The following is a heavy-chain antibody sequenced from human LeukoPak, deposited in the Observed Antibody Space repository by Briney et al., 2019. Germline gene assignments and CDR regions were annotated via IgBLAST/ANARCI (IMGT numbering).Heavy chain of an antibody. V-gene: IGHV4-59*01. CDR3: ARHRFGHLFDY. CDR1: GDSISGYY. J-gene: IGHJ4*02. Sequence: PSETLSLTCTVSGDSISGYYWSWIRQPPGKGLEWIGYVYHSGHTHYSPSLKSRVTVSLDTSRNQVSLILSSVTAADTAVYYCARHRFGHLFDYWGQGTLVIVSS. CDR2: VYHSGHT. D-gene: IGHD3-16*01.